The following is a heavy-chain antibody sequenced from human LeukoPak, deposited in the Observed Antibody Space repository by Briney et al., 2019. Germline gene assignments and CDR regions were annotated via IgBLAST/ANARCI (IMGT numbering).Heavy chain of an antibody. CDR2: IYYSGST. CDR3: ARVPGPGEGSGSHYYGMDV. Sequence: SETLSLTCTVSGGSISSGGYYWSWIRQHPGKGLERIGYIYYSGSTYYNPSLKSRVTISVDTSKNQFSLKLSSVTAADTAVYYCARVPGPGEGSGSHYYGMDVWGKGTTVTVSS. CDR1: GGSISSGGYY. V-gene: IGHV4-31*03. J-gene: IGHJ6*04. D-gene: IGHD3-10*01.